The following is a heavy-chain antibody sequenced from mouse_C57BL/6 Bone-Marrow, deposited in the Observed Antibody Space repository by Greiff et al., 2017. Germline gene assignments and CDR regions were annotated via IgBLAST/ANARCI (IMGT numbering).Heavy chain of an antibody. CDR1: GYSITSGYY. CDR2: ISYDGSN. CDR3: AIDYYGSSPYYAMDY. Sequence: EVKLQESGPGLVKPSQSLSLTCSVTGYSITSGYYWNWIRQFPGNKLEWMGYISYDGSNNYNPSLKNRISITRDTSKNQFFLKLNSVTTEDTATYYCAIDYYGSSPYYAMDYWGQGTSVTVSS. D-gene: IGHD1-1*01. V-gene: IGHV3-6*01. J-gene: IGHJ4*01.